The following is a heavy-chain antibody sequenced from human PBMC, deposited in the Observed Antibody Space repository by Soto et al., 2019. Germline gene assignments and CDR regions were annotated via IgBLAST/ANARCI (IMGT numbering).Heavy chain of an antibody. J-gene: IGHJ3*02. D-gene: IGHD3-22*01. Sequence: QVQLQESGPGLVKPSQTLSLTCTVSGGSISSGGYYWSWIRQHPGKVLEWIGYIYYSGSTYSNPSLKSRVTISVDTSKNQFSLKLSSVTAADTAVYYCARVSEAYYYDSSGYDSIWGQGTMVTVSS. CDR1: GGSISSGGYY. CDR3: ARVSEAYYYDSSGYDSI. CDR2: IYYSGST. V-gene: IGHV4-31*03.